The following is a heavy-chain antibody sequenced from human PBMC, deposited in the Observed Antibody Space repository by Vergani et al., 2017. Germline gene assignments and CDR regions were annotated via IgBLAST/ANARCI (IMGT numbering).Heavy chain of an antibody. CDR1: GYSFTSYW. Sequence: EVQLVQSGAEVKKPGESLKISCKGSGYSFTSYWIGWVRQMPGKGLEWMGIIYPGDSDTRYSPSFQGQVTISADKSISTAYLQWSSLKASDTAMYYCARQPARRTSWYRAFDIWGQGTMVTVSS. CDR2: IYPGDSDT. D-gene: IGHD6-13*01. V-gene: IGHV5-51*01. J-gene: IGHJ3*02. CDR3: ARQPARRTSWYRAFDI.